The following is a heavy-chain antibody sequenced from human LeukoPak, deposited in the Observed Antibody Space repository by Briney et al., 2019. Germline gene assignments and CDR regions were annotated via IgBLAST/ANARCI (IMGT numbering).Heavy chain of an antibody. D-gene: IGHD6-13*01. J-gene: IGHJ4*02. CDR3: ARGGIAAAGFDY. V-gene: IGHV3-30*04. Sequence: GRSLRLSCAASGFTFSSYAMHWVRQAPGKGLEWVAVISYDGSNKYYADSVKGRLTISRDNSKNTLYLQMNSLRAEDTAVYYCARGGIAAAGFDYWGQGTLVTVSS. CDR1: GFTFSSYA. CDR2: ISYDGSNK.